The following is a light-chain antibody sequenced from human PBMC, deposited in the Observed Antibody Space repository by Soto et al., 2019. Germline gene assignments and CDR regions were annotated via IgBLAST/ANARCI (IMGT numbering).Light chain of an antibody. CDR3: AAWDNSLSGGV. V-gene: IGLV1-47*02. CDR2: SND. J-gene: IGLJ1*01. CDR1: ISHIGAGYD. Sequence: QSVLAQPPSVSGAPGQKVTISCTVSISHIGAGYDLHWYQQLPGMAPKLLIHSNDERPSGVPDRFSGSKSGTSASLAINGLRSEDEAEYYCAAWDNSLSGGVLGTGTKVTV.